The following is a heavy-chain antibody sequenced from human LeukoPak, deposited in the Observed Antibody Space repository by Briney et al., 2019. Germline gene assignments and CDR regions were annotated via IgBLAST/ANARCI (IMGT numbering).Heavy chain of an antibody. Sequence: PGGSLRLSCAVSGFIGSDGYMNWVRQAPGKGLEWLSVIYRGGATYYADSVKGRFIISRDSSKNTWHLQLNSLRAEDTAVYYCARDRRYYGSGGLGMDVWGQGTTVTVSS. CDR2: IYRGGAT. D-gene: IGHD3-10*01. V-gene: IGHV3-66*01. J-gene: IGHJ6*02. CDR1: GFIGSDGY. CDR3: ARDRRYYGSGGLGMDV.